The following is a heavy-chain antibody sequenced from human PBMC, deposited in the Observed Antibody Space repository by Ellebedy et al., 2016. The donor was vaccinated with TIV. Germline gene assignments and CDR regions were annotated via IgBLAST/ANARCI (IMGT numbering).Heavy chain of an antibody. Sequence: AASVKVSCKASGYTFTNYDINWVRQATGQGLEWMGWMNSHNGNTGYAQKFQGRVTMTRDTSISTAYMELTSLTSEDTAVYYCARGITCGEWFDPWGQGTLVTVSS. CDR1: GYTFTNYD. V-gene: IGHV1-8*01. J-gene: IGHJ5*02. CDR3: ARGITCGEWFDP. D-gene: IGHD3-10*01. CDR2: MNSHNGNT.